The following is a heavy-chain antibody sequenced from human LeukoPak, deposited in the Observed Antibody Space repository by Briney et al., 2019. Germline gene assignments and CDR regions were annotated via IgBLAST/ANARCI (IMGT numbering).Heavy chain of an antibody. D-gene: IGHD6-19*01. CDR1: GFTFTSHA. Sequence: PGGSLRLSCAASGFTFTSHAMSWVRQAPGKGLGWVSGISGSGVSTYYADSVKGRFTISRDNSKNTLSLQMNSLRAEDTAVYYCAKDRRDSSGWYDWFDPWGQGTLVTVSS. CDR3: AKDRRDSSGWYDWFDP. J-gene: IGHJ5*02. V-gene: IGHV3-23*01. CDR2: ISGSGVST.